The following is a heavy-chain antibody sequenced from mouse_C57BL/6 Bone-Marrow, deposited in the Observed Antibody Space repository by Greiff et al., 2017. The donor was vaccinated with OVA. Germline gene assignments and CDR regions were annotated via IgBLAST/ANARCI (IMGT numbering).Heavy chain of an antibody. V-gene: IGHV14-3*01. CDR2: IDPANGNT. J-gene: IGHJ3*01. D-gene: IGHD2-2*01. Sequence: EVQLQESVAELVRPGASVKLSCTASGFNIKNTYMHWVKQRPEQGLEWIGRIDPANGNTKYAPKFQGKATITADTSSNTAYLQLSSLTSEDTAIYYGARRGIYGYDGEASWFAYWGQGTLVTVSA. CDR1: GFNIKNTY. CDR3: ARRGIYGYDGEASWFAY.